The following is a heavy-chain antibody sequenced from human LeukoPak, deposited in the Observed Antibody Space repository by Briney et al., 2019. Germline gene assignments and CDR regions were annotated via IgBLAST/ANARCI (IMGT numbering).Heavy chain of an antibody. V-gene: IGHV3-64*01. J-gene: IGHJ6*02. CDR3: ARGSGTHYYHYSMDV. D-gene: IGHD3-10*01. Sequence: GGSLRLSCAASGFTFDNYALHWVRQAPGKGLEYVSGISSTGGSTTSANTVKDRFTISRDNSKNTLYLQMGSLRAEDMAVYYCARGSGTHYYHYSMDVWGQGTTVTVSS. CDR2: ISSTGGST. CDR1: GFTFDNYA.